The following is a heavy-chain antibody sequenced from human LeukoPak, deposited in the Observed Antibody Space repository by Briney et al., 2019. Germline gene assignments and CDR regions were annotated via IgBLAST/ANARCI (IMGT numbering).Heavy chain of an antibody. CDR1: GYTFTGYY. Sequence: GASVKVSCKASGYTFTGYYIHWVRQAPGQGLEWMGWINPNSGGTNYAQKFQGRVTMTRDTSISTAYMELSRLRSDDTAVYYCARVDYYGSGSYYYFYWGQGTLVTVSS. D-gene: IGHD3-10*01. CDR2: INPNSGGT. CDR3: ARVDYYGSGSYYYFY. V-gene: IGHV1-2*02. J-gene: IGHJ4*02.